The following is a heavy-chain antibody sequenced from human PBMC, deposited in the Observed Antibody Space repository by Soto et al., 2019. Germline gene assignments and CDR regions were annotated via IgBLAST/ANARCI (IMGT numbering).Heavy chain of an antibody. V-gene: IGHV3-23*01. CDR3: AKGRYYFDY. CDR1: VFTFSSYD. CDR2: ISGSGGST. Sequence: SXRHAFEVSVFTFSSYDMSWVRQAPGKGLEWVSAISGSGGSTYYADSVKGRFTISRDNSKNTLYLQMNSLRAEDTAVYYCAKGRYYFDYWGQGTLVTVYS. J-gene: IGHJ4*02.